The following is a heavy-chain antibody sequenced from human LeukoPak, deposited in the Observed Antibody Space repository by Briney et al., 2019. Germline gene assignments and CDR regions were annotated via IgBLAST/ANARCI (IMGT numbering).Heavy chain of an antibody. CDR3: ARDLEYISSWSACYFDY. CDR2: ISSSGSTI. Sequence: PGGSLRLSCAASGFTFSSYEMNGVRQAPGKGLEWGSYISSSGSTIYYADSVKDRFTISRDNAKNSLYLQMDSLRAEDTAVYYCARDLEYISSWSACYFDYWGQGVLVTVSS. D-gene: IGHD6-13*01. J-gene: IGHJ4*02. CDR1: GFTFSSYE. V-gene: IGHV3-48*03.